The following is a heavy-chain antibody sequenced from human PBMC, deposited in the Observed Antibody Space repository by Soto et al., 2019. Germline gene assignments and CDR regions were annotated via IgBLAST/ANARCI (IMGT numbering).Heavy chain of an antibody. CDR1: GFTFSSYA. D-gene: IGHD3-22*01. Sequence: EVQLLESGGGLVQPGGSLRLSCAASGFTFSSYAMSWVRQAPGKGLEWVSAISGSGGSTYYADSVKGRFTISRDNSKNTLYHQMNSLRAEDTAVYYCAKSDGSSGYLGGVFGYWGQGTLVTVSS. CDR2: ISGSGGST. J-gene: IGHJ4*02. V-gene: IGHV3-23*01. CDR3: AKSDGSSGYLGGVFGY.